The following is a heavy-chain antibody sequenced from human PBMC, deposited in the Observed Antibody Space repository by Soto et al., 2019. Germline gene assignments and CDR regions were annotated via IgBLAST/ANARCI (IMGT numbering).Heavy chain of an antibody. V-gene: IGHV3-53*04. CDR3: TRVHYGDSSYYFDY. Sequence: EVQLVESGGGLVQPGGSLRLSCAASGFTVSNNYITWVRQAPGKGLEWVSVIHSDGSTYYADSVKGRFTIPRHNSKDTVYLQMNSLRPEDTAVYYCTRVHYGDSSYYFDYWGQGTLVTVSS. CDR1: GFTVSNNY. CDR2: IHSDGST. J-gene: IGHJ4*02. D-gene: IGHD4-17*01.